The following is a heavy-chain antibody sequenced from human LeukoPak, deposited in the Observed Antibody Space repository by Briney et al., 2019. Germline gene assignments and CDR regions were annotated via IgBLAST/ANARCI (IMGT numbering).Heavy chain of an antibody. CDR3: ARVATVTLYYYYYMDV. Sequence: PGGSPRLSCAASGFTFSSYWMSWVRQAPGKGLEWVANIKQDGSEKYYVDSVKGRFTISRDNAKNSLYLQMNSLRAEDTAVYYCARVATVTLYYYYYMDVWGKGTTVTVSS. CDR1: GFTFSSYW. V-gene: IGHV3-7*01. D-gene: IGHD4-17*01. CDR2: IKQDGSEK. J-gene: IGHJ6*03.